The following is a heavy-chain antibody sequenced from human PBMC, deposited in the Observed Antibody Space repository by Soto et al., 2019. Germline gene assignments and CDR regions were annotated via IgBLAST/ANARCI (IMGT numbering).Heavy chain of an antibody. CDR3: ARDWVVDCSGGSCKQYYYYYMDV. V-gene: IGHV1-18*01. D-gene: IGHD2-15*01. CDR1: GYTFTSYG. CDR2: ISAYNGNT. Sequence: ASVKVSCKASGYTFTSYGISWVRQAPGQGLERMGWISAYNGNTNYAQKLQGRVTMTTDTSTSTAYMELMSLRSDDTAVYYCARDWVVDCSGGSCKQYYYYYMDVWGKGTTVTVSS. J-gene: IGHJ6*03.